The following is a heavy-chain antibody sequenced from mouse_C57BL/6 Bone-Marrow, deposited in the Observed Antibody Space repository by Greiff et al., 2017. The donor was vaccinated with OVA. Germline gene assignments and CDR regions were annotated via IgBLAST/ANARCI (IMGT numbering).Heavy chain of an antibody. V-gene: IGHV5-4*03. CDR2: ISDGGSYT. D-gene: IGHD4-1*01. CDR1: GFTFSSYA. Sequence: EVKLMESGGGLVKPGGSLKLSCAASGFTFSSYAMSWVRQTPEKRLEWVATISDGGSYTYYPDNVKGRFTISRDNAKNNLYLQMSHLKSEDTAMYYCARGGGGTAYAMDYWGQGTSVTVSS. CDR3: ARGGGGTAYAMDY. J-gene: IGHJ4*01.